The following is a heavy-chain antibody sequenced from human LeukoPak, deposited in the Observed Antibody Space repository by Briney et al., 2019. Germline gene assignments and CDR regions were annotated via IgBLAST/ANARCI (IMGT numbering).Heavy chain of an antibody. CDR1: GFTFSSYS. CDR2: ISSSSKTI. V-gene: IGHV3-48*01. Sequence: GGSLRLSCAASGFTFSSYSMNWVRQAPGKGLEWVSYISSSSKTIYYADSVKGRFTISRDNAKNSLYLQMNSLRAEDTAVYYCARATYYYDSSGYAFDIWGQGTMVTVSS. CDR3: ARATYYYDSSGYAFDI. J-gene: IGHJ3*02. D-gene: IGHD3-22*01.